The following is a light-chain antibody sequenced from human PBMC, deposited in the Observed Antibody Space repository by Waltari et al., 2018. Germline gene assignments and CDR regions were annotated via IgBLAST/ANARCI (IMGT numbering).Light chain of an antibody. CDR2: YDS. CDR3: HVWHPDMDPGV. V-gene: IGLV3-21*04. CDR1: NLGSYS. J-gene: IGLJ1*01. Sequence: SYALTQPPSVSVAPGTTAGITCGGDNLGSYSVHWYQQKPGQAPVLVIFYDSDRPSGIPERFSGSNSGNTATLTISSVEAGDEAKYYCHVWHPDMDPGVFGPGTEVSV.